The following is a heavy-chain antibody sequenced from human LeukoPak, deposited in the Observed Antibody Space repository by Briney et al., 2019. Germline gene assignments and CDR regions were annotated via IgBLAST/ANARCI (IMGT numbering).Heavy chain of an antibody. CDR2: ISSSGSTI. CDR1: GFTFSSYE. J-gene: IGHJ4*02. D-gene: IGHD5-24*01. V-gene: IGHV3-48*03. CDR3: ARDGDGYGPSTDY. Sequence: PGGPLRLSCAASGFTFSSYEMNWVRQAPGEGLEWVSYISSSGSTIYYADSVKGRFTISRDNAKNSLYLQTNSLRAEDTAVYYCARDGDGYGPSTDYWGQGTLVTVSS.